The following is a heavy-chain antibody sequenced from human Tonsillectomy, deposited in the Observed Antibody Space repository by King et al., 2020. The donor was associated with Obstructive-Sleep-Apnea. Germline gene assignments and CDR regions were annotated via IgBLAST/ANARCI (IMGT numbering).Heavy chain of an antibody. CDR1: GFTFSSYA. D-gene: IGHD3-22*01. V-gene: IGHV3-30*04. CDR2: ISYDGSNK. Sequence: VQLVESGGGVVQPGRSLRLSCAASGFTFSSYAMHWVRQAPGKGLEWVAVISYDGSNKYYADSVKGRFTISRDNSKNTLYLQMNSLRAEDTAVYYCARDPVNYYDSSGYPYYFDYWGQGTLVTVSS. CDR3: ARDPVNYYDSSGYPYYFDY. J-gene: IGHJ4*02.